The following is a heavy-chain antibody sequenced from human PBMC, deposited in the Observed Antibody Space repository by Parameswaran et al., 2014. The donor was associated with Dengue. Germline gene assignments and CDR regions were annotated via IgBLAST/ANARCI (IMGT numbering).Heavy chain of an antibody. D-gene: IGHD5-24*01. J-gene: IGHJ4*02. CDR2: ISYDGSNK. CDR3: AKDVGDDYNN. V-gene: IGHV3-30*18. Sequence: VRQMPGKGLEWVAIISYDGSNKYYADSVKGRFTISRDNSKNTLYLQMNSLGADDTAVYYCAKDVGDDYNNWGQGTLVTVSS.